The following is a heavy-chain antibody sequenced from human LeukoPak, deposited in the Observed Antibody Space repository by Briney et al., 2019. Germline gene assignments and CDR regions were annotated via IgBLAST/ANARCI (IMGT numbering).Heavy chain of an antibody. CDR3: ARVGYCSGSSCLNYYYYYGMDV. J-gene: IGHJ6*02. CDR2: IIPIFGTA. CDR1: GGTFSSYA. Sequence: GSSVKVSCKASGGTFSSYAISWVRQAPGQGLEWMGGIIPIFGTANYAQKFQGRVTITADESTSTAYMELSSLRSEDTAVYYCARVGYCSGSSCLNYYYYYGMDVWGQGTTVTVSS. D-gene: IGHD2-15*01. V-gene: IGHV1-69*01.